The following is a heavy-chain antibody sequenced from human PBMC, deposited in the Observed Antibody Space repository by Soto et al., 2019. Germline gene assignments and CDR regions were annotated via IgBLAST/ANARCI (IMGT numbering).Heavy chain of an antibody. J-gene: IGHJ6*02. D-gene: IGHD3-16*01. V-gene: IGHV3-7*01. CDR1: GFMFSTYL. Sequence: LRLSCEASGFMFSTYLMSWVRQAPGKGLEWVANIKQGGNEKFYVDSVKGRFTISRDNAKKSLFLQMNSLRPEDTAVYYCVGALTYEVPYYYYGMDVWGQGTTVTVS. CDR2: IKQGGNEK. CDR3: VGALTYEVPYYYYGMDV.